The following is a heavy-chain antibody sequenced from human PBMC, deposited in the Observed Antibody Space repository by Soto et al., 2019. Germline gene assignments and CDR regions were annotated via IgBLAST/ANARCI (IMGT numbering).Heavy chain of an antibody. J-gene: IGHJ6*02. CDR3: AREQDYDFYKPRQYYYYGMDV. Sequence: ASVKVSCKASGYTFTSYAMHWVRQAPGQRLEWMGWTNAGNGNTKYSQKFQGRVTITRDTSASTAYMELSSLRSEDTAVYYCAREQDYDFYKPRQYYYYGMDVWGQGTTVTVSS. V-gene: IGHV1-3*01. CDR2: TNAGNGNT. D-gene: IGHD3-3*01. CDR1: GYTFTSYA.